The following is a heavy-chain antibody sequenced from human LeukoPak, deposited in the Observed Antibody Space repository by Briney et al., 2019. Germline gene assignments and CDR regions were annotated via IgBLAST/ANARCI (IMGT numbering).Heavy chain of an antibody. CDR2: ISSSSSYI. D-gene: IGHD3-22*01. V-gene: IGHV3-21*01. CDR3: AREQTSEYYYDSSGYSPVFIR. CDR1: GFTFSSYS. J-gene: IGHJ4*02. Sequence: GSLRLSCAASGFTFSSYSMNWVRQAPGKGLEWVSSISSSSSYIYYADSVKGRFTISRDNAKNSLYLQMNSLRAEDTAVYYCAREQTSEYYYDSSGYSPVFIRWGQGTLVTVSS.